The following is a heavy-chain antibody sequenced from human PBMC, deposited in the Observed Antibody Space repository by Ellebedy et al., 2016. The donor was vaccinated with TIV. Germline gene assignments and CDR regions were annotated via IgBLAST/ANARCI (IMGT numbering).Heavy chain of an antibody. Sequence: GGSLRLSXAASGFTFSSYAMHWVRQAPGKGLEWVAVISYDGSNKYYADSVKGRFTISRDNSKNTLYLQMNSLRAEDTAVYYCARGILYCSSTSCYDGGSDYWGQGTLVTVSS. D-gene: IGHD2-2*01. V-gene: IGHV3-30-3*01. J-gene: IGHJ4*02. CDR1: GFTFSSYA. CDR3: ARGILYCSSTSCYDGGSDY. CDR2: ISYDGSNK.